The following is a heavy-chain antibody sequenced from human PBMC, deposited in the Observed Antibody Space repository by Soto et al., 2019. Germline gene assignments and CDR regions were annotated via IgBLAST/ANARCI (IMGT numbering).Heavy chain of an antibody. D-gene: IGHD2-15*01. J-gene: IGHJ4*02. CDR2: ISYDGSNK. CDR1: GFTFSSFA. V-gene: IGHV3-30-3*01. Sequence: QVQLVESGGGVFRPGRSRKLSCEASGFTFSSFAMHWVGKAPGKGLEWVAVISYDGSNKYYADSVKGRFTISRDNSKNTLYLQMNSLRAEDTAVYYCAHGRDRGTWGQGTLVTVSS. CDR3: AHGRDRGT.